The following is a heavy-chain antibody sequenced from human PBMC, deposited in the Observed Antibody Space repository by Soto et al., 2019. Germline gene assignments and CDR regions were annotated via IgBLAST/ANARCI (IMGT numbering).Heavy chain of an antibody. D-gene: IGHD1-1*01. CDR3: ARPGPFDP. Sequence: GGSLRFSCTTTGFTFTGSAIHWVRQAPGKGLEWIGRIRNKANNYATAYPASVTGRFTISRDDSKSTAYLEMNSLKTEDTAVYYCARPGPFDPWGQGALVTVSS. J-gene: IGHJ5*02. V-gene: IGHV3-73*01. CDR1: GFTFTGSA. CDR2: IRNKANNYAT.